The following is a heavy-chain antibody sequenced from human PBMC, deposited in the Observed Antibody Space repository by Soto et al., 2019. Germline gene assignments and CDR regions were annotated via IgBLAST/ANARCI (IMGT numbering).Heavy chain of an antibody. V-gene: IGHV4-34*01. CDR3: ARVDILTVYGCMDV. D-gene: IGHD3-9*01. CDR2: IDRSGRT. CDR1: GGSFSDDASSSDWY. Sequence: SETLSLTCAVYGGSFSDDASSSDWYWNWIRQSPGKGLEWIGEIDRSGRTKYNPSLKSRVSISVDTSKNQFSLKLSSVTAADTAVYYCARVDILTVYGCMDVWGQGTTVTVSS. J-gene: IGHJ6*02.